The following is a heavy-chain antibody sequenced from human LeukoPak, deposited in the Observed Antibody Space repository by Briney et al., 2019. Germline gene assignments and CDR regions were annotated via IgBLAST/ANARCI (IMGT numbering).Heavy chain of an antibody. V-gene: IGHV1-2*02. CDR2: INPNSGGT. CDR1: GYTFTGYY. D-gene: IGHD3-16*01. Sequence: ASVKVSCKASGYTFTGYYMHWVRQAPGQGLEWMGWINPNSGGTNYAQKFQGRVTMTRDTSISTAYMELSRLRSDDTAVYYCARDLFAGARPYYYYYMDVWGKGTTVTVSS. CDR3: ARDLFAGARPYYYYYMDV. J-gene: IGHJ6*03.